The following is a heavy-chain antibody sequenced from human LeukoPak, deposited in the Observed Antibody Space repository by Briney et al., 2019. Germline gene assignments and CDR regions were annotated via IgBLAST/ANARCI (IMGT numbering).Heavy chain of an antibody. CDR1: GFTFSSYA. D-gene: IGHD6-19*01. J-gene: IGHJ4*02. Sequence: GGSLRLSCAASGFTFSSYAMSWVRQAPGKGLEWVSAISGSGGSTYYADSVKGRFTISRDNSKNTLYLQMNSLRAEDTAVYYCAKYEQWPVELSLSLNYWGQGTLVTVSS. V-gene: IGHV3-23*01. CDR3: AKYEQWPVELSLSLNY. CDR2: ISGSGGST.